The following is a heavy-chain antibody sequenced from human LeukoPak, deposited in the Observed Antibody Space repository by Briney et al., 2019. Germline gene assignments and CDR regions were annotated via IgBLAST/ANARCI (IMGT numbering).Heavy chain of an antibody. CDR2: IIPIFGTA. D-gene: IGHD3-22*01. CDR1: GGTLSSYT. V-gene: IGHV1-69*06. CDR3: ARGPYYYDSSGFHYFDY. Sequence: GASVKVSCKASGGTLSSYTITWVRQAPGQGLEWMGGIIPIFGTADYAQKFQGRVTITADKSTSTAYMELSSLRSEDTAVYYCARGPYYYDSSGFHYFDYWGQGTLVTVSS. J-gene: IGHJ4*02.